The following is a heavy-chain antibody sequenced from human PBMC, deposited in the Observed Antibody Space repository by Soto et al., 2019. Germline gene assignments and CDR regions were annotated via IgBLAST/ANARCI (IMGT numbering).Heavy chain of an antibody. V-gene: IGHV4-59*11. J-gene: IGHJ6*03. CDR1: GGPMSSLY. D-gene: IGHD3-3*01. CDR3: ARGDTIFGVYYYDYMDV. Sequence: SEILSLTCTVSGGPMSSLYGNWIRQHTGKGLEWMGYIYYSGSTNYNHSLKSRVTISVDTSKNQFSLKLSSVTAADTAVYYCARGDTIFGVYYYDYMDVWGKGTTVTV. CDR2: IYYSGST.